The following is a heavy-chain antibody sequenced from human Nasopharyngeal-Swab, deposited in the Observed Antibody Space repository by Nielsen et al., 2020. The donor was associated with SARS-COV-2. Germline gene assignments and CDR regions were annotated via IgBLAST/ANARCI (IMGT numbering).Heavy chain of an antibody. Sequence: GGSLRLSCAASGFIVSSTYMSWVRQAPGKGLEWVSVTEIGGITHYADSVQGRFTISRDSSTNTLYLQMNSLRVADTAVYYCARDLGGGYCTTINCLGSWGQGTLVTVSS. CDR1: GFIVSSTY. D-gene: IGHD2-8*01. CDR2: TEIGGIT. CDR3: ARDLGGGYCTTINCLGS. J-gene: IGHJ1*01. V-gene: IGHV3-53*01.